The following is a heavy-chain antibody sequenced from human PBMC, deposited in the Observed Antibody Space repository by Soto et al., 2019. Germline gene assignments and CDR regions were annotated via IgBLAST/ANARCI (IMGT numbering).Heavy chain of an antibody. CDR2: ISDSGGST. CDR3: AKREYFDSSGYYPL. J-gene: IGHJ4*02. D-gene: IGHD3-22*01. V-gene: IGHV3-23*01. Sequence: SLRLSCAASGFTFSNYAMSWVRQAPGKGLEWVSGISDSGGSTYYADSLEGRFTISRDNSKDTLYLQMNSLRAEDTAVYYCAKREYFDSSGYYPLWGQRIQDTVSS. CDR1: GFTFSNYA.